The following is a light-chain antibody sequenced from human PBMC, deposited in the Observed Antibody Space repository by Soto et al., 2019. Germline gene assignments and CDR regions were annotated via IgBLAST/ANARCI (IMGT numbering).Light chain of an antibody. J-gene: IGLJ3*02. CDR1: SSNIGSNT. CDR3: AAWDDSLNAWV. V-gene: IGLV1-44*01. CDR2: SNN. Sequence: QSVLTQPPSASGTPGQRVTISCSGSSSNIGSNTVNWYQQLPGTAPKLLIYSNNQQPSGVPDRFSGSKSGTSASLAISGLQSEDEADYYCAAWDDSLNAWVSGGGTKLTVL.